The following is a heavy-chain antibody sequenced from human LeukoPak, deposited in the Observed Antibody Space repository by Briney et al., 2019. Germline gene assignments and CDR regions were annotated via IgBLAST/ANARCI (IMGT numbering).Heavy chain of an antibody. D-gene: IGHD3-10*01. Sequence: SETLSLTCAVYGGSFSGYYWSWIRQPPGKGLEWIGGINHSGSTNYNPSLKSRVTISVDTSKNQFSLKLSSVTAADTAVYYCARVRYYYGSGGYRSRGNWFDPWGQGTLVTVSS. V-gene: IGHV4-34*01. CDR1: GGSFSGYY. J-gene: IGHJ5*02. CDR3: ARVRYYYGSGGYRSRGNWFDP. CDR2: INHSGST.